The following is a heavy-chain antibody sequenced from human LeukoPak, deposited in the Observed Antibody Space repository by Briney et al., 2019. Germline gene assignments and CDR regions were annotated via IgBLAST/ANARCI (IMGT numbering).Heavy chain of an antibody. Sequence: GGSLRLSCAASGFTFDDYGMSWVRQAPGKGLEWVSGINWNGGSTGYADSVKGRFTISRDNAKNSLYLQMNSLRAEDTALYYCARDLGYSGSSLSCYYYYMDVWGKGTTVTVSS. D-gene: IGHD1-26*01. CDR1: GFTFDDYG. J-gene: IGHJ6*03. V-gene: IGHV3-20*04. CDR2: INWNGGST. CDR3: ARDLGYSGSSLSCYYYYMDV.